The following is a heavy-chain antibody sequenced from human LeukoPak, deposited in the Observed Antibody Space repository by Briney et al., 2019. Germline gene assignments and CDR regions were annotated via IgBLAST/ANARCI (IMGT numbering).Heavy chain of an antibody. V-gene: IGHV1-46*01. Sequence: GASVKVSCKASGYTFTCYYMHWVRQAPGQGLEWMGIINPSGGSTSYAQKFQGRVTMTRDTSTSTVYMELSSLRSEDTAVYYCTTEATVLNDYWGQGTLVTVSS. CDR1: GYTFTCYY. D-gene: IGHD4-17*01. CDR3: TTEATVLNDY. J-gene: IGHJ4*02. CDR2: INPSGGST.